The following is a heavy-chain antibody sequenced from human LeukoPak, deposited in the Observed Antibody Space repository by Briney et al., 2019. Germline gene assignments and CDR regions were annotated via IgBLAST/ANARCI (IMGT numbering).Heavy chain of an antibody. J-gene: IGHJ4*02. D-gene: IGHD3-22*01. CDR1: GFTFSSYA. CDR3: AKKDYYDSRGYYDY. CDR2: ISGSGGST. V-gene: IGHV3-23*01. Sequence: GGSLRLSCAASGFTFSSYAMSWVRQAPGKGLEWVSAISGSGGSTYYADSVKGRFTISRDNSKNTLYLQMNSLRAEDTAVYYCAKKDYYDSRGYYDYWGQRTLVTVSS.